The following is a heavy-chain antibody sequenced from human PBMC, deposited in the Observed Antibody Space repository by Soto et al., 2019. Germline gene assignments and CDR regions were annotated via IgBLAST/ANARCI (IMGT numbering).Heavy chain of an antibody. J-gene: IGHJ6*02. Sequence: GGSLRLSCAASGFTFSSYGLHWVRQAPGKGLEWVAVIWYDGSNKYYVDSVKGRFTISRDNSKNTLYLQMNSLRDEDTAVYYCARIRGSSYPYYYHYGMDVWGQGTTVTVSS. V-gene: IGHV3-33*01. CDR2: IWYDGSNK. CDR3: ARIRGSSYPYYYHYGMDV. CDR1: GFTFSSYG. D-gene: IGHD6-13*01.